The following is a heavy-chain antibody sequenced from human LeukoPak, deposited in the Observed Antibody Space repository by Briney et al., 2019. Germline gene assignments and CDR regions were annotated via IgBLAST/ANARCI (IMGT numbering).Heavy chain of an antibody. Sequence: ASVKVSCKASGYTFTSYTMHWVRQAPGQRLEWMGWINTGNGNTKYSQKFQGRVTITRDTSASTAYMELSSLRSEDTAVYYCARAFYFTSIKAAGLDYWGQGTLVTVSS. CDR2: INTGNGNT. V-gene: IGHV1-3*04. J-gene: IGHJ4*02. CDR1: GYTFTSYT. D-gene: IGHD6-13*01. CDR3: ARAFYFTSIKAAGLDY.